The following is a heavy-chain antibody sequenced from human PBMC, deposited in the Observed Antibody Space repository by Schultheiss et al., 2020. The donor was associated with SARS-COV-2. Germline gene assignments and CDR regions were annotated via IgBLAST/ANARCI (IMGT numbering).Heavy chain of an antibody. V-gene: IGHV3-23*01. D-gene: IGHD5-18*01. CDR3: ARDFDRGYSHEI. CDR2: ISGSGGST. J-gene: IGHJ4*02. CDR1: GFTVSSNY. Sequence: GGSLRLSCAASGFTVSSNYMSWVRQAPGKGLEWVSAISGSGGSTYYTDAVKGRFTISRDNSKNTLYLQMKSLRVEDTAVYFCARDFDRGYSHEIWGQGTLVTVSS.